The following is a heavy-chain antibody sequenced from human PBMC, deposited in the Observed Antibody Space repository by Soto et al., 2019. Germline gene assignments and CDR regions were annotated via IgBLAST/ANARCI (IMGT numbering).Heavy chain of an antibody. CDR1: GFTFTTYA. CDR3: ARDQCFGGGRSCYYFDF. J-gene: IGHJ4*02. Sequence: PGGSLRLSCAASGFTFTTYAIHRVRQAPGKGLEWVAVISNDGRGKYYADSVKGRFTISRDNSKNTLYLQMNSLRSDDTAVYYCARDQCFGGGRSCYYFDFWGQGTLVTVSS. D-gene: IGHD2-15*01. V-gene: IGHV3-30*04. CDR2: ISNDGRGK.